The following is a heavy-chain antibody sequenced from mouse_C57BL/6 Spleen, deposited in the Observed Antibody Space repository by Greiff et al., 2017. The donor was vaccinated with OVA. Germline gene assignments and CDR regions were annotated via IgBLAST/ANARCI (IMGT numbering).Heavy chain of an antibody. V-gene: IGHV1-15*01. CDR3: TRWEGEQTGTKENY. CDR1: GYTFTDYE. CDR2: IDPETGGT. D-gene: IGHD4-1*01. J-gene: IGHJ2*01. Sequence: QVQLQQSGAELVRPGASVTLSCKASGYTFTDYEMHWVKQTPVHGLEWIGAIDPETGGTAYNQKFKGKAILTADKSSSTAYMELGSMTSEDSAVYDGTRWEGEQTGTKENYWGQGTTLTVSS.